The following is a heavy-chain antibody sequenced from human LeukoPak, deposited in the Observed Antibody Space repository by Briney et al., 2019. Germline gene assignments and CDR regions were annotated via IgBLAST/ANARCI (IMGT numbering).Heavy chain of an antibody. Sequence: ASVKVSCKASGYTFTSYYMHWVRQAPGQGLEWMGTINPSGGSTSYAQKFQGRVTMTRDTSTSTVYMELSSLRSEDTAVYYCARIAAAANYYYYGMDVWGQGTTVTVPS. D-gene: IGHD6-13*01. J-gene: IGHJ6*02. V-gene: IGHV1-46*01. CDR1: GYTFTSYY. CDR3: ARIAAAANYYYYGMDV. CDR2: INPSGGST.